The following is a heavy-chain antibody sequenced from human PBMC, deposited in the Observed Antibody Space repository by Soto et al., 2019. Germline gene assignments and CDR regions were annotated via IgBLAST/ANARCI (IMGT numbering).Heavy chain of an antibody. CDR1: GFTFSSYD. CDR2: IGTAGDT. Sequence: GGSLRLSCAASGFTFSSYDMHWVRQATGKGLEWVSAIGTAGDTYYPGSVKGRFTISRENAKNSLYLQMNSLRAEDTAVYYCARGPAGGITGTKYWFEPWGQGTLVTVSS. J-gene: IGHJ5*02. V-gene: IGHV3-13*01. D-gene: IGHD1-7*01. CDR3: ARGPAGGITGTKYWFEP.